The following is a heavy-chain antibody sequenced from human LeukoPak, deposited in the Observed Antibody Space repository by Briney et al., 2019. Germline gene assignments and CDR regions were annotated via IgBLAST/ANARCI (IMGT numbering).Heavy chain of an antibody. J-gene: IGHJ4*01. CDR3: XXXXRIWXXSGXSCYGWNFXX. V-gene: IGHV4-39*01. CDR2: IYYTGSA. Sequence: PSETLSLTCTVFGGSISSDTYYWGWIRQPPGKGLEWIGSIYYTGSAYYNPSLKSRVTISEDTSRNQFSLTLGSVTAADTSVYYXXXXXRIWXXSGXSCYGWNFXXWGXGXLVTXSS. CDR1: GGSISSDTYY. D-gene: IGHD2-2*01.